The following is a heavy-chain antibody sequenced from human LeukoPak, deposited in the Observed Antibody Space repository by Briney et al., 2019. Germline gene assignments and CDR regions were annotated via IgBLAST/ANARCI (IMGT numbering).Heavy chain of an antibody. J-gene: IGHJ3*02. Sequence: GGSLRLSCAASGFTFSNAWMSWVRQAPGKGLGWVGRIKSKTDGGTTDYAAPVKGRFTISRDDSKNTLYLQMNSLKTEDTAVYYCTTGQYQLLDAFDIWGQGTMVTVSS. D-gene: IGHD2-2*01. V-gene: IGHV3-15*01. CDR3: TTGQYQLLDAFDI. CDR1: GFTFSNAW. CDR2: IKSKTDGGTT.